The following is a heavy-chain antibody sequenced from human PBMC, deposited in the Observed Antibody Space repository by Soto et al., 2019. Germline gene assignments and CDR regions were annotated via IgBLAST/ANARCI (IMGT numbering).Heavy chain of an antibody. CDR1: GYTFTSYA. CDR3: ARDEVGYDYDYFDY. J-gene: IGHJ4*02. D-gene: IGHD5-12*01. Sequence: ASVKVSCKASGYTFTSYAMHWVRQAPGQRLEWMGWINAGNGNTKYSQKFQGRVTITRDTSASTAYMELSSLRSEDTAVYYCARDEVGYDYDYFDYWGQGTLVTVSS. CDR2: INAGNGNT. V-gene: IGHV1-3*01.